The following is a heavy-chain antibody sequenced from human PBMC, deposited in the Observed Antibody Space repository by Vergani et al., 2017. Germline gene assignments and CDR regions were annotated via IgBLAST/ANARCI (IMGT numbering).Heavy chain of an antibody. CDR3: ARERFYYGSGSSNYYYYMDV. D-gene: IGHD3-10*01. Sequence: EVQLVESGGGLVKPGGSLRLSCAASGFTFSSYSMNWVRQAPGKGLEWVSSISSSSSYIYYADSVKGRVTISRDNAKNSLYLQMNSLRAEDTAVYYCARERFYYGSGSSNYYYYMDVWGKGTTVTVSS. J-gene: IGHJ6*03. CDR1: GFTFSSYS. CDR2: ISSSSSYI. V-gene: IGHV3-21*01.